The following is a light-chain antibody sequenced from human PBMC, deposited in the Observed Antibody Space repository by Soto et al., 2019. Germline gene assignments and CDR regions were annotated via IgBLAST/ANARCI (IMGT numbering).Light chain of an antibody. CDR3: PTWGTGIQL. CDR1: SGHSSYA. Sequence: QSVVTQSPSASASLGDSVKLTCTLSSGHSSYAIAWHQQQPEKGPRYLMKLNSDGSHNKGDGIPDRFSGSSSGAERYLTISSLQSEEEADYYCPTWGTGIQLFGGGTKVTVL. CDR2: LNSDGSH. V-gene: IGLV4-69*01. J-gene: IGLJ3*02.